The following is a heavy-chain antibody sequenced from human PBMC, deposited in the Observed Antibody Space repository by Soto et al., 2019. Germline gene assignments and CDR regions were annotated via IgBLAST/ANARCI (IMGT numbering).Heavy chain of an antibody. Sequence: SETLSLTCTVSGGSIDTYYWSWIRQPPGKGLEWIWYIYNSGSTNYNPSLKSRVTISEDTAKNKFSLKLNSVTAADTAVYYCAKDPSTGYYDSSCYFDFWGQGTLVTVSS. CDR2: IYNSGST. V-gene: IGHV4-4*08. CDR1: GGSIDTYY. D-gene: IGHD3-22*01. J-gene: IGHJ4*02. CDR3: AKDPSTGYYDSSCYFDF.